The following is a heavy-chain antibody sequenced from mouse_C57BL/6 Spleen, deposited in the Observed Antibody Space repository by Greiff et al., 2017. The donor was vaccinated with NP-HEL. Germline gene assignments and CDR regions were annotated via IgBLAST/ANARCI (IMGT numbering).Heavy chain of an antibody. V-gene: IGHV1-66*01. Sequence: QVQLQQSGPELVKPGASVKISCKASGYSFTSYYIHWVKQRPGPGLEWIGCIYPGSGNTKYNEKFKGKATRTAYTSSSTAYMHLSSLTSEDAAVYYCARSGGDYFDYWGQGTTLTVSS. CDR1: GYSFTSYY. CDR3: ARSGGDYFDY. J-gene: IGHJ2*01. CDR2: IYPGSGNT.